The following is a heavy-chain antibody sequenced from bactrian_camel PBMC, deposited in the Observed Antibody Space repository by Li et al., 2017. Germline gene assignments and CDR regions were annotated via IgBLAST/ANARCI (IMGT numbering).Heavy chain of an antibody. J-gene: IGHJ4*01. Sequence: HVQLVESGGGLVQPGGTLRLSCVASGLTDSVKWIHWVRQAPGRGLEWVSSICLDDGRTKSSDSVKGRFAISSDNTKNVVYLQMNRLQSEDTALYSCVKEAGGMWCPGNYWGQGTQVTVS. V-gene: IGHV3S1*01. CDR1: GLTDSVKW. D-gene: IGHD2*01. CDR3: VKEAGGMWCPGNY. CDR2: ICLDDGRT.